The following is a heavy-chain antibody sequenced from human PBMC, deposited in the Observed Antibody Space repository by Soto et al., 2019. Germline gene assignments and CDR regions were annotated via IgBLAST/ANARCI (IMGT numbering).Heavy chain of an antibody. CDR2: IIPILGIA. J-gene: IGHJ6*02. CDR3: ARLGDYAVLGYYGMDV. CDR1: GGTFSSYT. Sequence: SVKVSCKASGGTFSSYTISWVRQAPGQGLEWMGRIIPILGIANYAQKFQGRVTITADKSTSTAYMELSSLRSEDTAVYYCARLGDYAVLGYYGMDVWGQGTTVTVSS. D-gene: IGHD4-17*01. V-gene: IGHV1-69*02.